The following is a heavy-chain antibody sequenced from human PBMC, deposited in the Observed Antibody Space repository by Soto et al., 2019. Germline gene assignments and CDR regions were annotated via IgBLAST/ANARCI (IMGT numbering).Heavy chain of an antibody. CDR3: AKGVFARDYYYHCMVV. J-gene: IGHJ6*02. CDR2: ISGSGENT. Sequence: EVQLVESGGGSVQPGGSLRLSCAASGFRFSSYAISWVRQAPGKGLEWVSGISGSGENTYHADSVTGRFTISKDNSKNTMNLQMNSLRDDDTGVYYCAKGVFARDYYYHCMVVWVQGTTVTV. CDR1: GFRFSSYA. V-gene: IGHV3-23*04. D-gene: IGHD6-13*01.